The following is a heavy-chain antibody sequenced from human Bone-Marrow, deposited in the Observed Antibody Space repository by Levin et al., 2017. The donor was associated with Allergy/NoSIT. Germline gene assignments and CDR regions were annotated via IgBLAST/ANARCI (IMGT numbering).Heavy chain of an antibody. J-gene: IGHJ4*02. CDR1: GASITKDY. CDR3: VRWGASWPFFDS. CDR2: VHHSGST. D-gene: IGHD2-2*01. Sequence: GSLRLSCTVSGASITKDYWSWIRQSPGKGLEWIGFVHHSGSTNYDPSLKPRVTMSPDTSKNQFSLNLRSVTAADTAVYFCVRWGASWPFFDSWGQGILVTVSS. V-gene: IGHV4-59*01.